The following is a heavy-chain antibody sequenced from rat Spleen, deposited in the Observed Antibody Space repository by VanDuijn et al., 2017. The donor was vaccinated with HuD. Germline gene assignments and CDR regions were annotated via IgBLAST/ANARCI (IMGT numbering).Heavy chain of an antibody. D-gene: IGHD1-1*01. CDR1: GFTFSNYD. V-gene: IGHV5-20*01. CDR2: ISYDGGIT. CDR3: ATTPLYYSGDPYYFDY. J-gene: IGHJ2*01. Sequence: EVQLVESGGGLVQPGRSMKLSCAASGFTFSNYDMAWVRQAPKKGLEWVAYISYDGGITYYRDSVKGRFTVSRDNAKSILFLEMDSLRSEDTATYYCATTPLYYSGDPYYFDYWGQGVMVTVSS.